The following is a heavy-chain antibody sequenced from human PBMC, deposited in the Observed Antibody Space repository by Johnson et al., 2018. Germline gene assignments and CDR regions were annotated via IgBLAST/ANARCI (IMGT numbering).Heavy chain of an antibody. Sequence: QVQLVESGGGAVQPGRSLRLSCAASGFTFSSYGMHWVRQAPGKGLEWVAVIWYDGSNKYYADSVKGRFTISRDNSKNTLNLQMNSLRDEDTAVYYCAKDLRGVGATSDAFDIWGQGTMVTVSS. CDR1: GFTFSSYG. J-gene: IGHJ3*02. CDR2: IWYDGSNK. CDR3: AKDLRGVGATSDAFDI. D-gene: IGHD1-26*01. V-gene: IGHV3-33*03.